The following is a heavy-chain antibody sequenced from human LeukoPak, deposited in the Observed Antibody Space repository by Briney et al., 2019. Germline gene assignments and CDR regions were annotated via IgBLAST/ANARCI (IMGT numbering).Heavy chain of an antibody. CDR3: AKGNDFWSGTVGRFDP. V-gene: IGHV3-23*01. J-gene: IGHJ5*02. CDR2: ISGSGGST. CDR1: GFTFSSYA. D-gene: IGHD3-3*01. Sequence: GGSLRLSCAASGFTFSSYAMSWVRQAPGKGLEWVSAISGSGGSTYYADSVKGRFTISRDNSKNTLYLQMNSLRAEDTAVYYCAKGNDFWSGTVGRFDPWGQGTLVTVSS.